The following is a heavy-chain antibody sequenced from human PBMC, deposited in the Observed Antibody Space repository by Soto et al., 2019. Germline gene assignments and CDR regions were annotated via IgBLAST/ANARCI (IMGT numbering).Heavy chain of an antibody. J-gene: IGHJ4*02. Sequence: EGQLVESGGDLVKPGGSLRLSCAASRFTFRDAWMSWVRQAPGKGLEWVGRIKREIDGGTTDYAAPVKGRFTISRDKSENTLYLQMNSLKTEDTAVYYCTTGLSNGYYNFDFWGQGTLVTVSS. CDR1: RFTFRDAW. D-gene: IGHD3-22*01. CDR3: TTGLSNGYYNFDF. V-gene: IGHV3-15*01. CDR2: IKREIDGGTT.